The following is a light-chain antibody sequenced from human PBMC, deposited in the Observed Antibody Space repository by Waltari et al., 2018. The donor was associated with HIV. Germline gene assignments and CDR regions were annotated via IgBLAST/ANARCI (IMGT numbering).Light chain of an antibody. CDR3: QSYDSSLSGVV. CDR1: SSNIGAGYD. Sequence: QSVLTQPPSVSGAPGQRVTISCTGSSSNIGAGYDVNWYQQPPGTAPTLLLYGNRNRPSGVPDRFSGSKSGTSASLAITGLQAEDEADYYCQSYDSSLSGVVFGGGTRLTVL. V-gene: IGLV1-40*01. CDR2: GNR. J-gene: IGLJ2*01.